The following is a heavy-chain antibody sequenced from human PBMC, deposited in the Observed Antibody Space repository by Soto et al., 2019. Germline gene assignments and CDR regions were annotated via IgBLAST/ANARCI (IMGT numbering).Heavy chain of an antibody. CDR3: ARAWTSPCCTSMSCPRGGWFDP. CDR2: INPYNANT. D-gene: IGHD2-2*01. J-gene: IGHJ5*02. Sequence: QFQLVQSGAEVKKPGASVEVSCKASGYTFTIHGINLVRQAPGPGLEGMGWINPYNANTYYAQNRQGGVTMTTGTSSRSGYMELRRLSSDGMALCYCARAWTSPCCTSMSCPRGGWFDPWGQGTLRPVSS. V-gene: IGHV1-18*03. CDR1: GYTFTIHG.